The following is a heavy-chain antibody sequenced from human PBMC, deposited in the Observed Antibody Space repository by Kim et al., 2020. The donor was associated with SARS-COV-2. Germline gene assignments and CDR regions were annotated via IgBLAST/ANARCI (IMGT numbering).Heavy chain of an antibody. CDR3: ARGGMSLRIAVAGTVDY. CDR1: GYTFTGYY. CDR2: INPNSGGT. Sequence: ASVKVSCKASGYTFTGYYMHWVRQAPGQGLEWMGWINPNSGGTNYAQKFQGRVTMTRDTSISTAYMELSSLRSDDTAVYYCARGGMSLRIAVAGTVDYWGQGTLVTVSS. J-gene: IGHJ4*02. V-gene: IGHV1-2*02. D-gene: IGHD6-19*01.